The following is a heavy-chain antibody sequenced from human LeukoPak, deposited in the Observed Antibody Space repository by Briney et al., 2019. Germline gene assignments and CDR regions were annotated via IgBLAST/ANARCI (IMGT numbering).Heavy chain of an antibody. CDR1: GGTFSSYA. J-gene: IGHJ4*02. Sequence: SVKVSCKASGGTFSSYAISWVRQAPGQGLEWMGGIIPIFGTANYAQKFQGRVTITADESTSTAYMELSSLRSEDTAVYYCARGFKDTAMVIPFDYWGQGTLVTVSS. V-gene: IGHV1-69*13. CDR3: ARGFKDTAMVIPFDY. D-gene: IGHD5-18*01. CDR2: IIPIFGTA.